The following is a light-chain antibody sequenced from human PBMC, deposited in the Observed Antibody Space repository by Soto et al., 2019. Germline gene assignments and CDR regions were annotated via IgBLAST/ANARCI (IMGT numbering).Light chain of an antibody. CDR2: DAS. CDR3: QQRSNWPPGALT. Sequence: EIVLTQSPATLSLSPGERATLSCRASQSVSSYLAWYQQKSGQAPRLLIYDASNRATGIPARFSGSGSGTDFTRTISSLEPEEFAVYYCQQRSNWPPGALTFGGGTKVEIK. V-gene: IGKV3-11*01. J-gene: IGKJ4*01. CDR1: QSVSSY.